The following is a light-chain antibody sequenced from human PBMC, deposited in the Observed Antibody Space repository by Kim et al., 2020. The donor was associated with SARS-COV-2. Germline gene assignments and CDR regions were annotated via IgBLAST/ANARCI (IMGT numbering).Light chain of an antibody. V-gene: IGKV3-20*01. Sequence: SPEERATLSCRASRSVESNSVAWFQQKPGQATRLLIYGASSRATGIPDRFSGSVSGTDFTLTISRLEPEDFAVYHCQQYGRSPWTFGQGTKVDIK. CDR1: RSVESNS. CDR2: GAS. CDR3: QQYGRSPWT. J-gene: IGKJ1*01.